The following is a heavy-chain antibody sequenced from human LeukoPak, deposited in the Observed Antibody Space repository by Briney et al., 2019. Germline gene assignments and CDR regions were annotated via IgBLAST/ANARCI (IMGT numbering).Heavy chain of an antibody. D-gene: IGHD1-26*01. CDR3: AKDRSESYFYFDF. Sequence: GGSLRLSCAASGFTFSSYAMSWVRQAPGKGLEWVSFIRYGGNDERYADSVKGRFTISRDNSKNTLYLQMNSLRPEDTAVYYCAKDRSESYFYFDFWGQGTLVTVSS. CDR2: IRYGGNDE. V-gene: IGHV3-30*02. J-gene: IGHJ4*02. CDR1: GFTFSSYA.